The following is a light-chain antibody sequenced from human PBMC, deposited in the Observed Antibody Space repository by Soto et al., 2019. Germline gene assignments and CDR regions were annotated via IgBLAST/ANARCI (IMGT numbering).Light chain of an antibody. CDR1: SSNIGAGYN. Sequence: QSVLTQPPSVSGAPGQRVTISCTGSSSNIGAGYNVHWYQQVPGTAPKLLIYGDSNRPSGVPDRFSGSKSGTSAPLAITGLQAEDEADYYCQSYDSSLSGWLFGGGTQLTVL. CDR3: QSYDSSLSGWL. CDR2: GDS. V-gene: IGLV1-40*01. J-gene: IGLJ3*02.